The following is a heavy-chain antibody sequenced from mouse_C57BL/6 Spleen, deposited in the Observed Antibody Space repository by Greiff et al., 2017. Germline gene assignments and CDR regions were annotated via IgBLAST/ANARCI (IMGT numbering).Heavy chain of an antibody. Sequence: QVQLKQSGAELVKPGASVKISCKASGYAFSSYWMNWVKQRPGKGLEWIGQIYPGDGDTNYNGKFKGKATLTADKSSSTAYMQLSSLTSEDSAVYFCARRGDYYGSSNFDYWGQGTTLTVSS. CDR2: IYPGDGDT. J-gene: IGHJ2*01. CDR1: GYAFSSYW. CDR3: ARRGDYYGSSNFDY. D-gene: IGHD1-1*01. V-gene: IGHV1-80*01.